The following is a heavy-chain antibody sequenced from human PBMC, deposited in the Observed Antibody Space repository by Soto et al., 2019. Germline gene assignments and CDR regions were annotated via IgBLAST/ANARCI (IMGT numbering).Heavy chain of an antibody. V-gene: IGHV1-69*02. CDR1: GGTFSSHT. CDR3: ARQVVSRAFDI. CDR2: IIPILGIA. Sequence: ASVKVSCKASGGTFSSHTISWVRQAPGQGLEWMGRIIPILGIANYAQKFQGRVTITADKSTSTAYMELSSLRSEDTAVYYCARQVVSRAFDIWGQGTMVTVSS. J-gene: IGHJ3*02. D-gene: IGHD2-15*01.